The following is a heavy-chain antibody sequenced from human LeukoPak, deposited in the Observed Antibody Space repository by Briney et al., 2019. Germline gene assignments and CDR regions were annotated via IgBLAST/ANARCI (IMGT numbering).Heavy chain of an antibody. V-gene: IGHV4-30-4*08. CDR3: AREVYRRSAFDI. Sequence: PSQTLSLTCTVSGGSINSGDYYWSWIRQPPGKGLVWIGYIYYSGSNYYNPSLKSRVTISVDTSKNQFSLKLSSVTAADTAVYYCAREVYRRSAFDIWGQGTMVTVSS. CDR1: GGSINSGDYY. CDR2: IYYSGSN. D-gene: IGHD1-14*01. J-gene: IGHJ3*02.